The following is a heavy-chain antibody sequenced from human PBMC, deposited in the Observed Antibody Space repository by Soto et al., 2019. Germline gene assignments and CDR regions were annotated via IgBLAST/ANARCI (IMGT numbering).Heavy chain of an antibody. CDR1: GFTFSNSW. CDR2: INSGGTTT. D-gene: IGHD5-12*01. Sequence: GGSLRLSCAASGFTFSNSWIHWVRQAPGKGLVWVSRINSGGTTTNYADSVKGRFTISRDNAKNTLYLQLNSLRVEDTAVYYCVKVLRDGYNYGAFDIWGQGTMVPVSS. CDR3: VKVLRDGYNYGAFDI. V-gene: IGHV3-74*01. J-gene: IGHJ3*02.